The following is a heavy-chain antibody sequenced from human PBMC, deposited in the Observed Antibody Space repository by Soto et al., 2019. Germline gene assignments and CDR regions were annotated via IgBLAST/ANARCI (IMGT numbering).Heavy chain of an antibody. J-gene: IGHJ4*02. V-gene: IGHV4-34*01. CDR1: GGSFSAYY. Sequence: PSETLSLTCAVYGGSFSAYYWSWIRQPPGKGLEWIGEINHSGGTSYNPSLKSRVTISVDTSKSQFSLKLTSVTAADRAVYYCAGGSVNTVDSCGFYEYWGQGTPVTVSS. CDR2: INHSGGT. CDR3: AGGSVNTVDSCGFYEY. D-gene: IGHD3-22*01.